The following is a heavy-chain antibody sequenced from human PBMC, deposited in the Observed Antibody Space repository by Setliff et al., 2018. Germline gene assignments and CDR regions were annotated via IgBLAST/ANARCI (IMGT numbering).Heavy chain of an antibody. Sequence: ASVKVPCKASGYNFTGYYMYWVRQAPGQGLEWMGWINPNSGGTNFAQKFQGRVSMTRDTSISTAFLELNGLRSDDTAVYYCTKDLKKWLQFGWYFDLWGRGTLVTAPQ. D-gene: IGHD5-12*01. CDR2: INPNSGGT. V-gene: IGHV1-2*02. J-gene: IGHJ2*01. CDR1: GYNFTGYY. CDR3: TKDLKKWLQFGWYFDL.